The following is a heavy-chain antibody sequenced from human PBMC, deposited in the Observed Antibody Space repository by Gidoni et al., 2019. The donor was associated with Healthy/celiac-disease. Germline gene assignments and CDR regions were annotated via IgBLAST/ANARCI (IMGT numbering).Heavy chain of an antibody. Sequence: VQLVESGGGLVQPGGSLRLSCAASGFPFSSYEMNWFSQAPGKGLEWVSYISSSGSTIYYADSVNGRFTISRDNAKNSLYLQMNSLRAEDTAVYYCARDGRHIVVVTAVYYYYYYMDVWGKGTTVTVSS. V-gene: IGHV3-48*03. CDR1: GFPFSSYE. CDR3: ARDGRHIVVVTAVYYYYYYMDV. CDR2: ISSSGSTI. D-gene: IGHD2-21*02. J-gene: IGHJ6*03.